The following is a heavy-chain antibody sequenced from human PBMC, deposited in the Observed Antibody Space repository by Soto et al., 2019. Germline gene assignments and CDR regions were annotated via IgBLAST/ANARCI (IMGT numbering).Heavy chain of an antibody. CDR3: SRGPLVVRGVISDSFDI. CDR2: IWYDGSNK. D-gene: IGHD3-10*01. Sequence: QVQLVESGGGVVQPGRSLRLSCAASGFTFSSYGMHWVRQAPGKGLEWVAVIWYDGSNKYYADSVKGRFTISIDNSKNRLYLQMNSLRAEDTAVYYGSRGPLVVRGVISDSFDIWGQGTMVTVSS. V-gene: IGHV3-33*01. CDR1: GFTFSSYG. J-gene: IGHJ3*02.